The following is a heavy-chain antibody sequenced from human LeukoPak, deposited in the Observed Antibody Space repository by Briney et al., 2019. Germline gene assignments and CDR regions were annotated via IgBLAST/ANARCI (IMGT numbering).Heavy chain of an antibody. CDR3: ARGNDYNNTFDY. D-gene: IGHD4-11*01. J-gene: IGHJ4*02. V-gene: IGHV4-4*07. CDR1: GGSISSYY. CDR2: IYTSWST. Sequence: PSETLSLTCTVSGGSISSYYWSWLRQPAGKGLEWIGRIYTSWSTNYNPSLKSRVTMSVDTSKNQFSLKLSSVTAADTAVYYCARGNDYNNTFDYWGQGTLVTVSS.